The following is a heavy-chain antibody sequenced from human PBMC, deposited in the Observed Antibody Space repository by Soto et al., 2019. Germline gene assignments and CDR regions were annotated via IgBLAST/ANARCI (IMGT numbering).Heavy chain of an antibody. J-gene: IGHJ4*02. V-gene: IGHV4-59*01. CDR1: GGSISGYY. D-gene: IGHD6-6*01. CDR3: ARGGSSDY. Sequence: QVQLQESGPGLVKPSETLSLTCTASGGSISGYYWSWIRQPPGKGLEWIGYIYYSGSTNYNPSLKSRVTVSVDTSKNQFSLKLSSVTAADTAVYYCARGGSSDYWGQGTLVTVSS. CDR2: IYYSGST.